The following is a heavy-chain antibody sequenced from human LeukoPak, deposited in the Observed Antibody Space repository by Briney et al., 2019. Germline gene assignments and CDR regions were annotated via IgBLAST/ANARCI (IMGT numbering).Heavy chain of an antibody. CDR2: NIQTGST. D-gene: IGHD5-24*01. J-gene: IGHJ4*02. V-gene: IGHV4-34*12. Sequence: PSETLSLTCAVYGGSFSGYYWSWIRQSPEKGLEWIGENIQTGSTNYNPSLKSRVTISVDTSKNQFSLNLSSVTAADTAVYYCARRVRFGDGWVFDSWGQGTLVTVSS. CDR3: ARRVRFGDGWVFDS. CDR1: GGSFSGYY.